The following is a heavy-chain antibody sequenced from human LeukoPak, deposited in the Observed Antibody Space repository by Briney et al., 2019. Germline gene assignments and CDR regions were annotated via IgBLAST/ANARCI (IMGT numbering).Heavy chain of an antibody. Sequence: GRSLRLSCAASGFTFDDYAMHWVRQAPGKGPEWVSGISWNSGSIGYADSVKGRFTISRDNSKNTLYLQMNSLRAEDTAVYYCAKCLQGYSGSYYPDYWGQGTLVTVSS. CDR2: ISWNSGSI. CDR1: GFTFDDYA. D-gene: IGHD1-26*01. CDR3: AKCLQGYSGSYYPDY. J-gene: IGHJ4*02. V-gene: IGHV3-9*01.